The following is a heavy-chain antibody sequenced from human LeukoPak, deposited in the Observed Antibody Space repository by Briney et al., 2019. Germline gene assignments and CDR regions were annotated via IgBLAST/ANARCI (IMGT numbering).Heavy chain of an antibody. CDR2: INPSGGST. D-gene: IGHD3-10*01. Sequence: ASVKVSCKASGYTFTSYYMHWVRQAPGQGLEWMGIINPSGGSTSYAQKFQGRVTMTRDMSTSTVYMELSSLRSEDTAVYYCARGPMVRGVIMGYYYYYMDVWGKGTTVTVSS. CDR3: ARGPMVRGVIMGYYYYYMDV. J-gene: IGHJ6*03. V-gene: IGHV1-46*01. CDR1: GYTFTSYY.